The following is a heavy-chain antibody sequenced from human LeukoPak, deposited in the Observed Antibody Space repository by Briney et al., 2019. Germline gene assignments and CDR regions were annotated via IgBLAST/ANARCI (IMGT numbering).Heavy chain of an antibody. CDR1: GGSISSYY. D-gene: IGHD6-13*01. CDR3: ARVPRIEAGATGDWFDP. V-gene: IGHV4-59*01. Sequence: PSETLSLTCTVSGGSISSYYWSWIRQPPGKGLEWIGFIYYSGSTNYNPSLKSRVTISVDTSKNQFFLNLRSVTAADTAVHYCARVPRIEAGATGDWFDPWGQGTVVTVSS. J-gene: IGHJ5*02. CDR2: IYYSGST.